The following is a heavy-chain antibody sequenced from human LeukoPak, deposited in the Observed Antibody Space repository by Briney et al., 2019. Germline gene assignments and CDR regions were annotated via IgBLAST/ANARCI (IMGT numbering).Heavy chain of an antibody. V-gene: IGHV1-18*01. CDR3: ARDYNCRANGFCPGGY. J-gene: IGHJ4*02. Sequence: APVKFSCQASGYPFPTYAITWVRPAPGQGRAWMGWINAYNGKTNYAHKLQGRVTMTTDTSTNTAYMELRSLRSDDTAVYYCARDYNCRANGFCPGGYWGQGTLVTVSS. CDR2: INAYNGKT. CDR1: GYPFPTYA. D-gene: IGHD1-1*01.